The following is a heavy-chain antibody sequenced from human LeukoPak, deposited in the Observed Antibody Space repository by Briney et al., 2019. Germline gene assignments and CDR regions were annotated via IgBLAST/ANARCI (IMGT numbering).Heavy chain of an antibody. Sequence: AASVKVSCKASGGTFSSYAISWVRQAPGQGLEWMGGIIPIFGTANYAQKFQGRVTITADKSTGTAYMELSSLRSEDTAVYYCARAGPYCSSTSCYAEVDYWGQGTLVTVSS. CDR1: GGTFSSYA. J-gene: IGHJ4*02. CDR2: IIPIFGTA. CDR3: ARAGPYCSSTSCYAEVDY. V-gene: IGHV1-69*06. D-gene: IGHD2-2*01.